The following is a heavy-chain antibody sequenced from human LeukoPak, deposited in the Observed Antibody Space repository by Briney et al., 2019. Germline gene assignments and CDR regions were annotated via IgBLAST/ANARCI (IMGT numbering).Heavy chain of an antibody. J-gene: IGHJ4*02. Sequence: GGSLRLSCAASGFTVSSNCMSWVRQAPGKGLEWVSVIYSGGSTYYADSVKGRFTISRDNSKNTLYLQMNSLRAEDTAVYYCARVDTAMVTREYYFDYWGQGTLVTVSS. V-gene: IGHV3-66*02. CDR2: IYSGGST. CDR3: ARVDTAMVTREYYFDY. CDR1: GFTVSSNC. D-gene: IGHD5-18*01.